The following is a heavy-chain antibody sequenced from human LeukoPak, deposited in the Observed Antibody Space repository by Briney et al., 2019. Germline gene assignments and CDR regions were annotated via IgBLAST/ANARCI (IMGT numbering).Heavy chain of an antibody. V-gene: IGHV1-2*02. D-gene: IGHD3-22*01. J-gene: IGHJ4*02. CDR1: GYTFTGYY. CDR2: INPNSGGT. Sequence: ASVKVSCKASGYTFTGYYMHWVRQAPGQGLEWMGWINPNSGGTNYAQKFQGRVTMTRDTSISTAYMELSRLRSDDTAVHYCARDYYDSSGYYSDQNFDYWGQGTLVTVSS. CDR3: ARDYYDSSGYYSDQNFDY.